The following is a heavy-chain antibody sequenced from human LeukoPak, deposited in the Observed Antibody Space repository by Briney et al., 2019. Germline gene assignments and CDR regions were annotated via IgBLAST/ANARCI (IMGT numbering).Heavy chain of an antibody. CDR1: GYTFTSYY. CDR2: INPSGGST. D-gene: IGHD3-22*01. J-gene: IGHJ5*02. Sequence: ASVKVSCKASGYTFTSYYMHWVRQAPGQGLEWMGIINPSGGSTSYAQKFQGRVTMTRDTSTSTVYMELSSLRSEGTAQHHCARAGYDSSGYYSSWGQGTLVTVSS. CDR3: ARAGYDSSGYYSS. V-gene: IGHV1-46*01.